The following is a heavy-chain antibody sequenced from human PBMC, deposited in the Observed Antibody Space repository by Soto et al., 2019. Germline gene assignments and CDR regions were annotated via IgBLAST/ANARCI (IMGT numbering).Heavy chain of an antibody. CDR2: IWYDGSNK. V-gene: IGHV3-33*01. Sequence: PGGSLRLSCAASGFTFSSYGMHWVRQAPGKGLEWVAVIWYDGSNKYYADSVKGRFTISRDNSKNTLYLQMNSLRAEDTAVYYCARAAGDTAMVPEKYYYYGMDVWGQGTTVTVSS. CDR3: ARAAGDTAMVPEKYYYYGMDV. CDR1: GFTFSSYG. J-gene: IGHJ6*02. D-gene: IGHD5-18*01.